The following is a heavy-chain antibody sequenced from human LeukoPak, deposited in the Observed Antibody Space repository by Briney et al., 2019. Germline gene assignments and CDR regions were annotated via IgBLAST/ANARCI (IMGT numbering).Heavy chain of an antibody. V-gene: IGHV4-34*01. CDR2: INHSGST. D-gene: IGHD6-19*01. J-gene: IGHJ4*02. CDR3: ASLAVAGTYSDY. CDR1: GGSFSGYY. Sequence: PSETLSLTCAVYGGSFSGYYWSWIRQPPGKGLEWIGEINHSGSTNYNQSLKSRVTISVDTSKNQFSLKLSSVTAADTAVYYCASLAVAGTYSDYWGQGTLVTVSS.